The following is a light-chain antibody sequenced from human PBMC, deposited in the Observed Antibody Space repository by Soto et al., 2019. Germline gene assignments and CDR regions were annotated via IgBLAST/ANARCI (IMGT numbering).Light chain of an antibody. CDR1: QTVSSNF. Sequence: IVLTQSPGTLSLSPGERATLSCRASQTVSSNFLAWYQEKPGQGPRLLIXXXXXXXXXXXXXXXGSGSGTDFTLTISRLDPEDFAVYYCRQYGRSLGFAVGGGTKVDIK. V-gene: IGKV3-20*01. CDR3: RQYGRSLGFA. CDR2: XXX. J-gene: IGKJ4*01.